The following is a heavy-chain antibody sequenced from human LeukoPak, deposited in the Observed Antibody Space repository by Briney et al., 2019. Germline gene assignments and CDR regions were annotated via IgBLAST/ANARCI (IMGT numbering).Heavy chain of an antibody. CDR1: GFTFSSYS. Sequence: PGGSLRLSCAASGFTFSSYSMNWVRQAPGKGLEWVSSISSSSSYIHYADSVKGRFTISRDNAKNSLYLQMNSLRAEDTAVYYCARDRGGSYVSWFDPWGQGTLVTVSS. CDR3: ARDRGGSYVSWFDP. D-gene: IGHD3-16*01. V-gene: IGHV3-21*01. CDR2: ISSSSSYI. J-gene: IGHJ5*02.